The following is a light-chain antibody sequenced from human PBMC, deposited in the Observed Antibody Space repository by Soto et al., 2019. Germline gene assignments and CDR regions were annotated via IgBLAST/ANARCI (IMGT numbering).Light chain of an antibody. CDR3: GSWDSSLSAYV. J-gene: IGLJ1*01. V-gene: IGLV1-51*01. CDR2: DDN. Sequence: QSALTQPPSVSAAPGQKVTISCSGSSSNIGGNSVSWYQQLPGTAPKLLIYDDNKRPSGIPDRFSGSKSGTSATLGITGFQTAEEADYYCGSWDSSLSAYVFGTGTKVTV. CDR1: SSNIGGNS.